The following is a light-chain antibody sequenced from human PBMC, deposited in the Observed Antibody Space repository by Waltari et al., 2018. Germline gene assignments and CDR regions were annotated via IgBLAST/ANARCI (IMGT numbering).Light chain of an antibody. CDR1: QDINNN. CDR3: QKYNSVPFT. CDR2: AAS. V-gene: IGKV1-27*01. Sequence: DIQMTQSPSSLSASVGDRVTITCRPSQDINNNLAGYQQKPGQPPTLLIYAASTLQSGVPSRFSGSGSGTDFTLTISSLQPDDIGTYYCQKYNSVPFTFGPGTKVDL. J-gene: IGKJ3*01.